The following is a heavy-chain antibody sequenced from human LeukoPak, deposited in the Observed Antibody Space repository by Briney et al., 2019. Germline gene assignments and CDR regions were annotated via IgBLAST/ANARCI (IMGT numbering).Heavy chain of an antibody. CDR2: IYYSGST. Sequence: SETLSLTCTASGGSISSSSYYWGWIRQPPGKGLEWIGSIYYSGSTYYNPSLKSRVTISVDTSKNQFSLKLSSVTAADTAVYYCARGISGSYHRGSYYFDYWGQGTLVTVSS. V-gene: IGHV4-39*07. D-gene: IGHD1-26*01. J-gene: IGHJ4*02. CDR3: ARGISGSYHRGSYYFDY. CDR1: GGSISSSSYY.